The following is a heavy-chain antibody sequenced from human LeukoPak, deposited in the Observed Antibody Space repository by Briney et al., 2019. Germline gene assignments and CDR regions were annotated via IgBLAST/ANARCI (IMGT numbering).Heavy chain of an antibody. J-gene: IGHJ4*02. CDR3: ARVPLWDYVWGSYRRIREDYFDY. D-gene: IGHD3-16*02. CDR2: INHSGST. CDR1: GGSFSGYY. Sequence: SETLSLTCAVYGGSFSGYYWSWIRQPPGNGLEWIGEINHSGSTNYNPSLKSRVTISVDTSKNQFSLKLSSVTAADTAVYYCARVPLWDYVWGSYRRIREDYFDYWGQGTLVTVSS. V-gene: IGHV4-34*01.